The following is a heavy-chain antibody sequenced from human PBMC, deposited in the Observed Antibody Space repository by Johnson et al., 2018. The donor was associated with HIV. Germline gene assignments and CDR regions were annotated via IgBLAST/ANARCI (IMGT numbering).Heavy chain of an antibody. CDR3: AKDMFRWELLDGDTFDI. D-gene: IGHD1-26*01. Sequence: QEQLVESGGGVVQPGRSLRLSCAASGFTFSSYAMHWVRQAPGKGLEWVAVISYDGSNKYYADSVKGRFTISRYNSKNTLSLQMNSLRAEDTAVYSCAKDMFRWELLDGDTFDIWGQGTMVTVSS. V-gene: IGHV3-30*04. CDR1: GFTFSSYA. J-gene: IGHJ3*02. CDR2: ISYDGSNK.